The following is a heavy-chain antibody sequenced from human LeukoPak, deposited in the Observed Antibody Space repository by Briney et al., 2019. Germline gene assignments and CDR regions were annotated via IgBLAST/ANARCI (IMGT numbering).Heavy chain of an antibody. Sequence: PGGSLRLSCAASGFTFSNYAMHWVRQAPGKGLEYVSAISNNGGSTYYANSVKGRFTISRDNSKNTLYLQMNSLRPEDTSVYYCARSPTSWYFDYWGQGTLVTVSS. J-gene: IGHJ4*02. CDR1: GFTFSNYA. D-gene: IGHD2-2*01. CDR3: ARSPTSWYFDY. CDR2: ISNNGGST. V-gene: IGHV3-64*01.